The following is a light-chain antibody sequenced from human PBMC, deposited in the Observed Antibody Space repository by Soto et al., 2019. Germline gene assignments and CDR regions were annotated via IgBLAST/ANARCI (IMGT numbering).Light chain of an antibody. CDR3: QQSYSTPWT. CDR1: QSISSY. J-gene: IGKJ1*01. Sequence: DIQRTQSPSSLSASVGDRVTITCRASQSISSYLNWYQQKPGKAPKLLIYAASSLQSGVPSRFSGSGSGTDFTLTISSLQPEGFATYYCQQSYSTPWTFGQGTKVEIK. V-gene: IGKV1-39*01. CDR2: AAS.